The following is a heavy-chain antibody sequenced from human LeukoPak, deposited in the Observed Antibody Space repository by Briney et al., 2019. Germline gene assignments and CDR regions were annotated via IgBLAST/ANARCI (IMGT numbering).Heavy chain of an antibody. CDR1: GYTFTSYS. J-gene: IGHJ4*02. Sequence: ASVKVSCKASGYTFTSYSINWVRQAPGQGLEWMGWISTYNGNSNYAQKLQGRVTMTTDTSTSTAYMELRSLRSDDTAMYYCARGRYYYDSSGYYGGPYYFDYWGQGTLVTVSS. CDR2: ISTYNGNS. D-gene: IGHD3-22*01. V-gene: IGHV1-18*01. CDR3: ARGRYYYDSSGYYGGPYYFDY.